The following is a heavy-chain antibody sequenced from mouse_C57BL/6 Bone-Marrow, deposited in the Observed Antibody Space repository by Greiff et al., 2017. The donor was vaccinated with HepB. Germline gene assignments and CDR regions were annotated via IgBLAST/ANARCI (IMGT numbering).Heavy chain of an antibody. J-gene: IGHJ2*01. CDR1: GFTFTVYY. Sequence: EVHLVESGGGLVQPGGSLSLSCAASGFTFTVYYMSWVRQPSGKALEWLGFIRNKANGYTTEYSASVKGRFTISRDNSQIILYRQMNAQRTENSTTYYCARYIAHYYGRSCFDYWGQGTTLTVSS. D-gene: IGHD1-1*01. CDR3: ARYIAHYYGRSCFDY. CDR2: IRNKANGYTT. V-gene: IGHV7-3*01.